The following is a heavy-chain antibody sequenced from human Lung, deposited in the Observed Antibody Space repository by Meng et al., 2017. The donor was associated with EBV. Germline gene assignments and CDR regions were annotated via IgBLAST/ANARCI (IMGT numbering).Heavy chain of an antibody. D-gene: IGHD3-9*01. Sequence: LKWAGPTLVKSTQTLTLTCTFSGFPLSGSGVGVPWIRQPPGEALEWLALIYWDDDKIYSPSLKRRLSITKDASKNQVVLTMTDMDPVDTATYYCAHRGIDCFDDWGQGTLVTVSS. CDR1: GFPLSGSGVG. CDR2: IYWDDDK. V-gene: IGHV2-5*02. J-gene: IGHJ4*02. CDR3: AHRGIDCFDD.